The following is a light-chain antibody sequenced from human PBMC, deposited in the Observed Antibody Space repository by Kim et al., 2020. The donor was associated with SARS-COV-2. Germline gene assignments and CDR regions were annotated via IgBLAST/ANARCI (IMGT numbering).Light chain of an antibody. J-gene: IGLJ3*02. Sequence: QTATLTCTGNSNNVGYQGAAWLQQHQGHPPNLLSSRTNNRPSGISERLSASRSGNTASLTITGLQPEDEADYYCSAWDNSLNAWVFGGGTQLTVL. V-gene: IGLV10-54*01. CDR2: RTN. CDR1: SNNVGYQG. CDR3: SAWDNSLNAWV.